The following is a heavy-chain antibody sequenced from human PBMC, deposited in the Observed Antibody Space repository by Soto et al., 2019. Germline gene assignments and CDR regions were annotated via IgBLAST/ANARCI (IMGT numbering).Heavy chain of an antibody. CDR1: GYNFINYG. CDR2: IRVHKGNT. CDR3: VRDLDGSGSYYTDY. D-gene: IGHD3-10*01. V-gene: IGHV1-18*01. J-gene: IGHJ4*02. Sequence: QVHLVQSGVEVKKPGASVNVSCKASGYNFINYGITWVLQAPGQGLEWMGWIRVHKGNTNYAQKFQGRVTMTTDTSTTAAYMELRSLRPDDTAVYYCVRDLDGSGSYYTDYWGPGSLVIVA.